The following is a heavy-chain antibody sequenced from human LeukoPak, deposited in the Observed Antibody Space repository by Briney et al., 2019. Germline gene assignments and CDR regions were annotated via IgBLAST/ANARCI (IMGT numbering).Heavy chain of an antibody. J-gene: IGHJ4*02. V-gene: IGHV1-46*01. Sequence: GASVKVSCKASGYTFTSYYMHWVRQAPGRGLEWMGIINPSGGSTSYAQKFQGRVTMTRDTSTSTVYMELSSLRSEDTAVYYCARAEVGATHLDYWGQGTLVTVSS. D-gene: IGHD1-26*01. CDR3: ARAEVGATHLDY. CDR1: GYTFTSYY. CDR2: INPSGGST.